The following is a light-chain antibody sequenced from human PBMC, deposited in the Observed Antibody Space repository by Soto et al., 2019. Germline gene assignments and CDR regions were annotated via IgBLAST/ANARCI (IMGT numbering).Light chain of an antibody. CDR3: QYYKSAPLT. Sequence: DIQMTQSPSSLSASVGDRVTISCRASQGISNFLAWYQQIPGRVPKLLIYSASTLQSGVPSRFSGSGSGTDFTLTITSMPPEDLATYYCQYYKSAPLTFGGGTKVEIK. V-gene: IGKV1-27*01. J-gene: IGKJ4*01. CDR1: QGISNF. CDR2: SAS.